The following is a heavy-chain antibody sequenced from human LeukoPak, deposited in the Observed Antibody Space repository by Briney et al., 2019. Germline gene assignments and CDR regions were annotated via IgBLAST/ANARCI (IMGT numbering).Heavy chain of an antibody. D-gene: IGHD2-15*01. CDR1: GYSINSGFY. CDR2: IYHSGST. J-gene: IGHJ4*02. CDR3: ASRVTVAAAKNFDS. Sequence: SETLSLTCAVSGYSINSGFYWGWIRRPPGKGLEWIASIYHSGSTYYNPSLKSRATISVDASENQFSLKVTSVTAADTAVYYCASRVTVAAAKNFDSWGQGTLVTVSS. V-gene: IGHV4-38-2*01.